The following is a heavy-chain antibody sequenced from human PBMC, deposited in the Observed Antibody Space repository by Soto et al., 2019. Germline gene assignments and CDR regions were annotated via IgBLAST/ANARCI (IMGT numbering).Heavy chain of an antibody. D-gene: IGHD1-26*01. Sequence: GSLRLSCAAAGXTFSSSPMCMVRQAPGKGLELVSSISGSGGSTYYADSVKVLFTISRDNSKNTLYMQMNSLRDEDTAVYYCAEASEKVQYRYSGSYYKDYYYGMDVWGQGTTVTVSS. CDR3: AEASEKVQYRYSGSYYKDYYYGMDV. CDR2: ISGSGGST. J-gene: IGHJ6*02. V-gene: IGHV3-23*01. CDR1: GXTFSSSP.